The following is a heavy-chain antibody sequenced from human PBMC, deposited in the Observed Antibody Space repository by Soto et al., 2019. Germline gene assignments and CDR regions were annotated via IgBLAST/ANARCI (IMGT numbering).Heavy chain of an antibody. CDR1: GFTFSDYY. Sequence: LRLSCAASGFTFSDYYIAWIRQAPGKGLEWVSHISSSGSSIDYGDSVRGRFTISRDNAKKSLYLQMNSLRAEDTAVYYCARRRYGSGSNDFWGQGTLVTVSS. J-gene: IGHJ4*02. CDR3: ARRRYGSGSNDF. V-gene: IGHV3-11*01. D-gene: IGHD3-10*01. CDR2: ISSSGSSI.